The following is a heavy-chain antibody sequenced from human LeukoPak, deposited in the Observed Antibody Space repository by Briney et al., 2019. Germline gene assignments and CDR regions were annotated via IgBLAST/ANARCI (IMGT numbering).Heavy chain of an antibody. J-gene: IGHJ5*02. Sequence: KPSETLSLTCTVSGGSISSYYWSWIRQPAGKGLEWIGRIYTSGSTNYNPSLKSRVTMSVDTSKNQFSLKLSSVTAADTAVYYCARDQYYYDSSGYENLNWFDPWGQGTLVTVSS. CDR2: IYTSGST. D-gene: IGHD3-22*01. V-gene: IGHV4-4*07. CDR3: ARDQYYYDSSGYENLNWFDP. CDR1: GGSISSYY.